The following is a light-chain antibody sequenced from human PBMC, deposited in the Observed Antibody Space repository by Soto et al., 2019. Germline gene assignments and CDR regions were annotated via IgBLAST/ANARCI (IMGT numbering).Light chain of an antibody. CDR2: GAS. CDR1: QSVSSS. J-gene: IGKJ1*01. V-gene: IGKV3-15*01. CDR3: QQRSNWPGT. Sequence: ENGVTKSPGTVSLYTGERATLSCRASQSVSSSLAWYQQKPGQAPRLLIYGASARATGIPARFSGSGSGTEFTLTISSLQSEDFAVYYCQQRSNWPGTFGQGTKVDIK.